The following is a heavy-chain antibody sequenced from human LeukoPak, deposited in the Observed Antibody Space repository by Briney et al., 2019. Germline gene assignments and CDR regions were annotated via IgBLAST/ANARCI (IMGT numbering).Heavy chain of an antibody. CDR1: RGSMTSYY. J-gene: IGHJ5*02. V-gene: IGHV4-59*01. CDR2: LFYSGSP. CDR3: ARGGPRWPDP. Sequence: SETLSLTCSVSRGSMTSYYWTWIRQPPGRGLEWIGSLFYSGSPNANPSLKSRATMSVDTSRNQFFLTLTSVTAADTALYFCARGGPRWPDPWGQGTLVIVSS. D-gene: IGHD3-16*01.